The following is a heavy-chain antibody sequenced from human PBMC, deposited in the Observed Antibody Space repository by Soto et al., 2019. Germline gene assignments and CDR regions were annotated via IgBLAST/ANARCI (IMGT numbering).Heavy chain of an antibody. CDR1: GGSISSYY. J-gene: IGHJ4*02. V-gene: IGHV4-4*07. CDR3: ARGGGYDSFDF. D-gene: IGHD2-15*01. CDR2: IYTSGST. Sequence: SETLSLTCTVSGGSISSYYWSWIRQPAGKGLEWIGRIYTSGSTYYNPSLKSRVTMSLDTSKNQFSLSLSSMTAADRAVYYCARGGGYDSFDFWGQGIQVTVSS.